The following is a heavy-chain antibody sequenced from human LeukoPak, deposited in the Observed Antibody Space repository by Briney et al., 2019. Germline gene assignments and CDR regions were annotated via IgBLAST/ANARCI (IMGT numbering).Heavy chain of an antibody. V-gene: IGHV4-59*01. CDR1: GGSISIYY. CDR2: IYYSGST. D-gene: IGHD2-2*01. J-gene: IGHJ3*02. Sequence: SEPLSLTCSVSGGSISIYYWSWIRQPPGKGLEWIGYIYYSGSTNCNPSLKSRVTITVDTSKNQSSLKLSSVTAADTAVYYCARGYCSSTSCYAFGASDIWGQGTMVTVSS. CDR3: ARGYCSSTSCYAFGASDI.